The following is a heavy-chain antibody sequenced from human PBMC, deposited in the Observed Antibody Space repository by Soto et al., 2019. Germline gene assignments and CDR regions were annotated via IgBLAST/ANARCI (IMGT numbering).Heavy chain of an antibody. V-gene: IGHV3-23*01. CDR3: AKTANGWFSAFDI. CDR1: GFTFSSYA. D-gene: IGHD6-19*01. J-gene: IGHJ3*02. Sequence: EVQLLESGGGLVQPGGSLRLSCAASGFTFSSYAMSWVRQAPGKGLEWVSAISGSGGTTYYADSVKGRFTVSRDNSKNTLYLPMTSLRAEDTAVYYCAKTANGWFSAFDIWGQWKMVTVSS. CDR2: ISGSGGTT.